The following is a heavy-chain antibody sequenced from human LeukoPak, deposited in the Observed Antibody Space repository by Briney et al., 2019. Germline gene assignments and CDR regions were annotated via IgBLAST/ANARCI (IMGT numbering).Heavy chain of an antibody. Sequence: GGSLRLSCAASGFTFDDYAMHWVRQAPGKGLVWVSGISWNSGSIGYADSVKGRFTISRDNAKNSLYLQMNSLRAEDTALYYCAKDSSSSASDAFDIWGQGTMVTVSS. D-gene: IGHD6-6*01. CDR2: ISWNSGSI. CDR1: GFTFDDYA. V-gene: IGHV3-9*01. CDR3: AKDSSSSASDAFDI. J-gene: IGHJ3*02.